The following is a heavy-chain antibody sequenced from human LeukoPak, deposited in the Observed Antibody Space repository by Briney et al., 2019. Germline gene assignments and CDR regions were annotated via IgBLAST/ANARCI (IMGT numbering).Heavy chain of an antibody. CDR1: GGSISSYY. J-gene: IGHJ4*02. CDR2: IYDTGST. D-gene: IGHD3-9*01. V-gene: IGHV4-4*07. Sequence: PSETLSLTCSVSGGSISSYYWSWVRQPAGKGLGWISRIYDTGSTQYNPSFKSRVTMSLDTSKNQFSLKLNSVTAADTAVYYCGRDRLYDILTGPFDYWGQETLVTVSS. CDR3: GRDRLYDILTGPFDY.